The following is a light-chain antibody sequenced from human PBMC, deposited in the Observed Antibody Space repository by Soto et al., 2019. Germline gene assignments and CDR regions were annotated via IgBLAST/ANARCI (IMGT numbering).Light chain of an antibody. CDR2: EVS. V-gene: IGLV2-14*01. Sequence: QSVLTQPGSVCGSPGQASRSSCTGASADVGTYNYVSWYQHHPGKAPKLIIYEVSNRPSGVSNRFSGSKSGSTASLTISGLQAEDEADYHCTSYTRDTALVFGTGTKVTVL. CDR3: TSYTRDTALV. CDR1: SADVGTYNY. J-gene: IGLJ1*01.